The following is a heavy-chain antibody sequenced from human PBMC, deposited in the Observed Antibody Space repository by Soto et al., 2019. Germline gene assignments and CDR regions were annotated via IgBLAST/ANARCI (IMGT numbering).Heavy chain of an antibody. D-gene: IGHD3-10*01. J-gene: IGHJ4*02. CDR2: SKNTADSYTT. Sequence: EVQLVESGGGLVQPGGSLRLSCAASGFTFSDHYMDWVLQAPGKGLEWVGRSKNTADSYTTEYAASVKGRFTISSDGSTNSLFLQMTSLKTEDTAVYYCTVWGSGNDFVAAWGQVILVTVSA. CDR1: GFTFSDHY. V-gene: IGHV3-72*01. CDR3: TVWGSGNDFVAA.